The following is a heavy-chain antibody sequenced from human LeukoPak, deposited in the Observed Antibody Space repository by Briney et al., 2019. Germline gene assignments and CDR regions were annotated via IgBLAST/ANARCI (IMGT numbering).Heavy chain of an antibody. CDR3: ARDRYYYDSSGYYLYYFDY. CDR1: GYTFTGYY. D-gene: IGHD3-22*01. CDR2: INPNSGGT. Sequence: GASVKVSCKASGYTFTGYYMHWVRQAPGQGLEWMGWINPNSGGTNYAQKFQGRVTMTRDTSISTAYMELSRLRSDDTAVYYCARDRYYYDSSGYYLYYFDYWGQGTLVTVSS. J-gene: IGHJ4*02. V-gene: IGHV1-2*02.